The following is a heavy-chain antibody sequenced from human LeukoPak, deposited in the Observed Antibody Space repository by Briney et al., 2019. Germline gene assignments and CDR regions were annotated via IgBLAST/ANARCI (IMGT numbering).Heavy chain of an antibody. J-gene: IGHJ6*03. Sequence: GGSLRLSCAASGFTFSSYGMHWVRQAPGKGLEWVAFIRYDGSNKYYADSVKGRFTISRDNSKNTLYLQMNSLRAEDTAVYYCAKSSSIAAAGTKYYYMDVWGKGTTVTVS. D-gene: IGHD6-13*01. CDR2: IRYDGSNK. V-gene: IGHV3-30*02. CDR1: GFTFSSYG. CDR3: AKSSSIAAAGTKYYYMDV.